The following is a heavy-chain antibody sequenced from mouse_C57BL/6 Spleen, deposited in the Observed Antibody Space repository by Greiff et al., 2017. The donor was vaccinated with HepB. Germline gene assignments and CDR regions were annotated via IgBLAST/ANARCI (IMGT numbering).Heavy chain of an antibody. CDR2: INPSSGYT. Sequence: QVQLQQSGAELAKPGASVKLSCKASGYTFTSYWMHWVKQRPGQGLEWIGYINPSSGYTKYNQKFKDKATLTADKSSSTAYMQLSSLTYEDSAVYYCARANWDEGYYFDYWGQGTTLTVSS. D-gene: IGHD4-1*02. CDR3: ARANWDEGYYFDY. J-gene: IGHJ2*01. V-gene: IGHV1-7*01. CDR1: GYTFTSYW.